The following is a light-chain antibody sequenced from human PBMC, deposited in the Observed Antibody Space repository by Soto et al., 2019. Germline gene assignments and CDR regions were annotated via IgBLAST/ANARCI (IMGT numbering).Light chain of an antibody. CDR2: EVS. CDR1: GNDVGSYNL. V-gene: IGLV2-14*02. Sequence: QSVLTQPASVSGSPGQSITISCTGTGNDVGSYNLVSWYQHHPCKAPKLMIYEVSNRPSGVSNRFSGSKSGNPASLTISGRHAEDEAAYYCSSYTSSTTLGVLFGGGTKLTVL. CDR3: SSYTSSTTLGVL. J-gene: IGLJ2*01.